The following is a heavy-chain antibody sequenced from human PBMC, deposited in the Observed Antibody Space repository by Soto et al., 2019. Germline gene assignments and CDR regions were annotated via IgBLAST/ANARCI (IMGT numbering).Heavy chain of an antibody. V-gene: IGHV4-30-2*01. D-gene: IGHD2-15*01. CDR3: ARLHGGLNYFDY. CDR2: IYHSGST. J-gene: IGHJ4*02. CDR1: GGSISSGGDF. Sequence: SETLSLTXAVSGGSISSGGDFWSWIRQPPGKGLEWIGYIYHSGSTYYNPSLKSRLTISIDRSKNQFSLSLSSVTAADTAVYYCARLHGGLNYFDYWAQGTLVTVSS.